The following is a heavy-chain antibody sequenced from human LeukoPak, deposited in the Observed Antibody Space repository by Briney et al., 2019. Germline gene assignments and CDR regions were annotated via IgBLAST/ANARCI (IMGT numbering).Heavy chain of an antibody. CDR1: GFTFSSYA. J-gene: IGHJ4*02. CDR2: INSDGSST. V-gene: IGHV3-74*01. Sequence: GGSLRLSCAASGFTFSSYAMSWVRQAPGKGLVWVSRINSDGSSTSYADSVKGRFTISRDNAKNTLYLQMNSLRAEDTAVYYCARDRGSGWYYFDYWGQGTLVTVSS. CDR3: ARDRGSGWYYFDY. D-gene: IGHD6-19*01.